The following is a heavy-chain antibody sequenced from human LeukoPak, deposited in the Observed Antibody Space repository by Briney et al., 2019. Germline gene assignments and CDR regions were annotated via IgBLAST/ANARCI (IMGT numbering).Heavy chain of an antibody. CDR2: ISQSGST. CDR3: ASAKAHLLSAFDM. J-gene: IGHJ3*02. V-gene: IGHV4-34*01. Sequence: SETLSLTCGAYGGSLSGHYWTWIRQLPGKGLEWIGEISQSGSTNYNPSLKSRVSISVDTSKNQFSLKLSSVTAADTAVYYCASAKAHLLSAFDMWGLGTMVTVSS. CDR1: GGSLSGHY.